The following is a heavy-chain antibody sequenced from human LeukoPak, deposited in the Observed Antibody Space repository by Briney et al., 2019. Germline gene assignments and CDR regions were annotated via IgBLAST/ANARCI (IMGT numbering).Heavy chain of an antibody. J-gene: IGHJ4*02. CDR1: GYTFTSYD. V-gene: IGHV1-8*01. Sequence: GAPVKVSCKASGYTFTSYDINWVRQATGQGLEWMGWMNPNSGNTGYAQKLQGRVTMTTDTSTSTAYMELRSLRSDDTAVYYCARETVYYDSSGFVDYWGQGTLVTVSS. CDR2: MNPNSGNT. D-gene: IGHD3-22*01. CDR3: ARETVYYDSSGFVDY.